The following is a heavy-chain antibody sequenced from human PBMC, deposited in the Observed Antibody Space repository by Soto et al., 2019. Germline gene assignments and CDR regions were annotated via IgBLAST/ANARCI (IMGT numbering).Heavy chain of an antibody. V-gene: IGHV3-49*03. CDR2: IRSKAYGGTT. CDR3: TTNYYDSSGYDNWFDP. D-gene: IGHD3-22*01. J-gene: IGHJ5*02. CDR1: GFTFGDYV. Sequence: GGSLRLSCTASGFTFGDYVMSWFRQAPGKGLEWVGFIRSKAYGGTTYYAASVKGRFTISRDDSKSIAYLQMNSLKTEDTAVYYCTTNYYDSSGYDNWFDPWGQATLVTVS.